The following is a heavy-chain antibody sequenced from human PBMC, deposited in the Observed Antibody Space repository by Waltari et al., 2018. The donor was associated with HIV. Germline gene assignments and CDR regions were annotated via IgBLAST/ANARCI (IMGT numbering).Heavy chain of an antibody. CDR3: ARVPYDSSGLDAFDI. J-gene: IGHJ3*02. CDR2: IYYSGST. CDR1: GGSISSYY. D-gene: IGHD3-22*01. V-gene: IGHV4-59*01. Sequence: QVQLQESGTGLVKPSETLSLTCTVSGGSISSYYWSWIRQPPGKGLEWIGYIYYSGSTNYNPSLKSRDTISVDTSKNQFSLKLSSVTAADTAVYYCARVPYDSSGLDAFDIWGQGTMVTVSS.